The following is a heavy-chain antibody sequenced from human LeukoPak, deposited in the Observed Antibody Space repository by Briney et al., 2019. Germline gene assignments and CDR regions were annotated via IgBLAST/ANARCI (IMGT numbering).Heavy chain of an antibody. CDR1: GGSLSSSNW. J-gene: IGHJ4*02. CDR2: IYHSGST. CDR3: ARAEINDYSKY. D-gene: IGHD4-11*01. V-gene: IGHV4-4*02. Sequence: SGTLSLTCAVSGGSLSSSNWWSWVRQPPGKGLEGIGEIYHSGSTNYNPSLKSRVTISIDTSKNQFSLKLTSVTATDTAVYYCARAEINDYSKYWGQGILVTVSS.